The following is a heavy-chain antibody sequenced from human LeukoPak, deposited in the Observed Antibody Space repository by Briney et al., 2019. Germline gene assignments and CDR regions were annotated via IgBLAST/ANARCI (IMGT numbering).Heavy chain of an antibody. Sequence: GGSLRLSCAASGFTFSSYGMHWVRHAPGKGLVWVSRINSDGSSTSYADSVKGRFTISRDNAKNTLYLQMNSLRAEDTAVYYCARVLLWFGELLRHDAFDIWGQGTMVTVSS. V-gene: IGHV3-74*01. J-gene: IGHJ3*02. D-gene: IGHD3-10*01. CDR3: ARVLLWFGELLRHDAFDI. CDR1: GFTFSSYG. CDR2: INSDGSST.